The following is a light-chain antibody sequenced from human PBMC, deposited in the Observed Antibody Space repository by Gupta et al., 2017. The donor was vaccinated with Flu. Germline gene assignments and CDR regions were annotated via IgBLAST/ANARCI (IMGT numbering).Light chain of an antibody. CDR3: QSYDGDTKWG. CDR1: SGNIADNY. V-gene: IGLV6-57*03. J-gene: IGLJ3*02. Sequence: FVLTQSHSVSESPGNTVVLSCTRSSGNIADNYVQWYHQRPGRAPTTVIYAFRRRPSGVPDRFSGSVDSSSNSASLTISGLKTEDEGDFYWQSYDGDTKWGFGGGTKLT. CDR2: AFR.